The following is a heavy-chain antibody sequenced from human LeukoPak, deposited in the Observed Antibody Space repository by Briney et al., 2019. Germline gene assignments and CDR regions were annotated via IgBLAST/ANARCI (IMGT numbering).Heavy chain of an antibody. V-gene: IGHV3-30*18. J-gene: IGHJ4*02. Sequence: PGRSLRLSCAASGFTFSSYGMHWVRQAPGEGLEWVAVISYDGSNKYYADSVKGRFTISRDNSKNTLYLQMNSLRAEDTAVYYCAKGYYYDSSGYPFDYWGQGTLVTVSS. CDR1: GFTFSSYG. CDR3: AKGYYYDSSGYPFDY. D-gene: IGHD3-22*01. CDR2: ISYDGSNK.